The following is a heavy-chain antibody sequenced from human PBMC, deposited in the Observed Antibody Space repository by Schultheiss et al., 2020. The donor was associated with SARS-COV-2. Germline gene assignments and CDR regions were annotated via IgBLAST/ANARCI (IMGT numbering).Heavy chain of an antibody. CDR3: ASFRAYNWNYAYYGMDV. V-gene: IGHV5-10-1*01. D-gene: IGHD1-7*01. J-gene: IGHJ6*02. CDR1: GYSFTSYW. CDR2: IDPSDSYT. Sequence: GESLKISCKGSGYSFTSYWIGWVRQMPGKGLEWMGRIDPSDSYTNYSPSFQGHVTISADKSISTAYLQWSSLKASDTAMYYCASFRAYNWNYAYYGMDVWGQGTTVTVSS.